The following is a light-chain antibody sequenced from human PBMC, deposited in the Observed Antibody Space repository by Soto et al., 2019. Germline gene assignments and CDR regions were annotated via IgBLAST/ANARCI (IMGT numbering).Light chain of an antibody. J-gene: IGKJ1*01. V-gene: IGKV3-11*01. Sequence: EVVLTQSPATLSLSPGERATLSCRASQSVGIKVAWYQQKPGQPPRLLIYDAFNRATGIPARFSGGGTGTDFTLTSTSLEPEDLAVYYCHQRSAWPTMFGQGNKVDIK. CDR1: QSVGIK. CDR3: HQRSAWPTM. CDR2: DAF.